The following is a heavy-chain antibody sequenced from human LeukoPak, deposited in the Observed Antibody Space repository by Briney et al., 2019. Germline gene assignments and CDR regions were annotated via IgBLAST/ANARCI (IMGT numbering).Heavy chain of an antibody. CDR3: AKDIWFGESAVDY. V-gene: IGHV1-24*01. J-gene: IGHJ4*02. D-gene: IGHD3-10*01. Sequence: ASVKVSCKVSGYTLTELSMHWVRQAPGKGLEWMGGFDPEDGETIYAQKFQGRVTMTEDTSTDTAYMELSSLRSEDTAVYYCAKDIWFGESAVDYWAREPWSPSPQ. CDR2: FDPEDGET. CDR1: GYTLTELS.